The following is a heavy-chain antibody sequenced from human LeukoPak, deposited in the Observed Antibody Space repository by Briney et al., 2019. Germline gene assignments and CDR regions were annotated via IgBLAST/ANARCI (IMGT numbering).Heavy chain of an antibody. J-gene: IGHJ5*02. Sequence: SETLSLTCAVYGGSFSGYYWSWIRQPPGKGLEWIGEINHSGSTNYNPSLKSRVTISVDTSKNQFSLELSSVTAADTAVYYCARGGITMVRGSFLGQFDPWGQGTLVTVSS. CDR2: INHSGST. D-gene: IGHD3-10*01. V-gene: IGHV4-34*01. CDR3: ARGGITMVRGSFLGQFDP. CDR1: GGSFSGYY.